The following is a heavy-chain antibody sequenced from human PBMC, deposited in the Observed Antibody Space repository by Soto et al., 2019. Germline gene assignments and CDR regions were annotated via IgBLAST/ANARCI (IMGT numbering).Heavy chain of an antibody. Sequence: PGGSLRLSCAASGFTFSIYSMSWVRHAPGKGLEWVSGFRSSGDGGTTYYADSVKGRFTISRDNSKNTLFLQMNSLRAEDTAIYYCAKKVNSGPGSQYFDYWGQGTLVTVSS. CDR3: AKKVNSGPGSQYFDY. CDR1: GFTFSIYS. J-gene: IGHJ4*02. CDR2: FRSSGDGGTT. V-gene: IGHV3-23*01. D-gene: IGHD3-10*01.